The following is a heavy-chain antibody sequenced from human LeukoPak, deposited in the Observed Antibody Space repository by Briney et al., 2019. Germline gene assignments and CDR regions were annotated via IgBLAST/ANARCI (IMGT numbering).Heavy chain of an antibody. J-gene: IGHJ5*02. D-gene: IGHD2-15*01. V-gene: IGHV4-59*11. CDR1: GGSISSHY. CDR2: IYYSGST. Sequence: PSETLSLTCTVSGGSISSHYWSWIRQPPGKGLEWIGYIYYSGSTNYNPSLKSRVTISVDTSKNQFSLKPSSVTAADTAVYYCARRLTCSGGSCYLDNWFDPWGQGTLVTVSS. CDR3: ARRLTCSGGSCYLDNWFDP.